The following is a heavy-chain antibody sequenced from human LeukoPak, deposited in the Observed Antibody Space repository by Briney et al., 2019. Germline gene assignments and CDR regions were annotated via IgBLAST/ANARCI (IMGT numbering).Heavy chain of an antibody. D-gene: IGHD6-6*01. V-gene: IGHV3-53*01. J-gene: IGHJ4*02. CDR1: GFTFSSYG. CDR2: IYSGGST. CDR3: ARDGHPIAALDY. Sequence: GGSLRLSCAASGFTFSSYGMHWVRQAPGKGLEWVSVIYSGGSTYYADSVKGRFTISRDNSKNTLYLQMNSLRAEDTAVYYCARDGHPIAALDYWGQGTLVTVSS.